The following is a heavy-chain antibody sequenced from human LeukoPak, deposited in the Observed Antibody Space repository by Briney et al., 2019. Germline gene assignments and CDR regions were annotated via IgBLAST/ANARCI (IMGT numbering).Heavy chain of an antibody. J-gene: IGHJ3*02. CDR1: GYTFTNYY. D-gene: IGHD3-16*02. CDR3: ARTLFEWGNYRDAFDM. Sequence: ASVKVSCKASGYTFTNYYMHWVRQAPGQGLEWMGWINPNTGGTKCAQKFQDRVTVIRDTSISTAYMELSRLRSDDTAVYYCARTLFEWGNYRDAFDMWGQGTKVTVSS. V-gene: IGHV1-2*02. CDR2: INPNTGGT.